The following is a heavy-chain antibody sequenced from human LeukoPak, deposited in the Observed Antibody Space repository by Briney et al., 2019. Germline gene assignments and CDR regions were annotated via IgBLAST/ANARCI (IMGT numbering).Heavy chain of an antibody. Sequence: SETLSLTCTVSGGSISISSYYWGWIRQPPGKGLEWIGSMYYSGSTYCNPSLKSRVTISVDTSKNQFSLKLSSVTPEDTAVYYCARDTGIGLDTLDIWGQGTMITVS. CDR3: ARDTGIGLDTLDI. CDR2: MYYSGST. CDR1: GGSISISSYY. J-gene: IGHJ3*02. V-gene: IGHV4-39*02. D-gene: IGHD1-14*01.